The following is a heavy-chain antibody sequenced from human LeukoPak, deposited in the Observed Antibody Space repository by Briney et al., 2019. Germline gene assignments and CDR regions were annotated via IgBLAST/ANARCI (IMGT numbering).Heavy chain of an antibody. CDR2: IYSSGST. V-gene: IGHV3-53*01. Sequence: GGSLRLSCAGSGFTATTNYMSWVRQAPGKGLEWVSVIYSSGSTSYADSVKGRFTISRDSSKNTLYLQMNSLRAEDTAVYYCARDXINVNXFDIXXXXTMVTVSS. CDR3: ARDXINVNXFDI. CDR1: GFTATTNY. J-gene: IGHJ3*02. D-gene: IGHD3-16*02.